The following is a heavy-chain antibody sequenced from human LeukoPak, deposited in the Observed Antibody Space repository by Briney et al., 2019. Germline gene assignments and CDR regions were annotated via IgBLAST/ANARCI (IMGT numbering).Heavy chain of an antibody. CDR1: GFTFTTYD. CDR3: AIEPNTMPCKAFHV. Sequence: GGSLRLSCVVSGFTFTTYDMSWVRQAPGKGLEWISGVNNDGDRTFYPDSVKGRFTISRDTSKNTLYLQMSSLRAEDTALYYCAIEPNTMPCKAFHVWGQGTMVTVSS. CDR2: VNNDGDRT. V-gene: IGHV3-23*01. J-gene: IGHJ3*01. D-gene: IGHD2-2*01.